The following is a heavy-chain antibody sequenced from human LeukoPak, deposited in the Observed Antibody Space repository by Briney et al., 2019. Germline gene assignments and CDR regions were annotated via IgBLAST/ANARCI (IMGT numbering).Heavy chain of an antibody. CDR1: GGSISSGGYY. V-gene: IGHV4-31*03. CDR2: IYYSGST. D-gene: IGHD6-13*01. CDR3: ARDRIAAAGTRFDP. Sequence: PSQTLSLTCTVSGGSISSGGYYWRWIRQHPGKGLEWIGYIYYSGSTYYNPSLKSRVTISVDTSKNQFSLKLSSVTAADTAVYYCARDRIAAAGTRFDPWGQGTLVTVSS. J-gene: IGHJ5*02.